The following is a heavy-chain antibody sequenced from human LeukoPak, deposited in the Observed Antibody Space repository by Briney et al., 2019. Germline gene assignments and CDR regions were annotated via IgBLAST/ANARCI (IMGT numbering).Heavy chain of an antibody. V-gene: IGHV4-39*01. D-gene: IGHD2-2*01. CDR2: IYYSGST. Sequence: SETLSLTCTVSGGPISSSSYYWGWIRQPPGTGLEWIGSIYYSGSTYYNPSLKSRVTISVDTSKNQFSLKLSSVTAADTAVYYCARSVVGFTSWWWFDPWGQGTLVTVSS. J-gene: IGHJ5*02. CDR1: GGPISSSSYY. CDR3: ARSVVGFTSWWWFDP.